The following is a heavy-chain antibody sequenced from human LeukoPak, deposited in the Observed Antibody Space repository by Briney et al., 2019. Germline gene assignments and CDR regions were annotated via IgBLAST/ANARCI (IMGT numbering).Heavy chain of an antibody. Sequence: PSETLSLTCNVSGGSISSYYWSWIRQPPGKGLEWIGYIYYSGSTNYNPSLKSRVTISVDTSKNQFSLKLSSVTAADTAVYYCARSIAARYYFDYWGQGTLVTVSS. CDR1: GGSISSYY. J-gene: IGHJ4*02. CDR2: IYYSGST. CDR3: ARSIAARYYFDY. D-gene: IGHD6-6*01. V-gene: IGHV4-59*01.